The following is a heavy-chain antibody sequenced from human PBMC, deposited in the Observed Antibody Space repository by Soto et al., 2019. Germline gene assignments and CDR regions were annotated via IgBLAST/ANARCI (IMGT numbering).Heavy chain of an antibody. CDR3: ARGLSGGYYFDY. Sequence: AETLSLTCSVSGGSVSNKTYYWSWIRQPPGKRLEWIGYVYYSGSTYYNPSLKSRVTISVDTSKNQFSLKLSSVTAADTAVYYCARGLSGGYYFDYWGQGTLGTVS. CDR2: VYYSGST. V-gene: IGHV4-61*01. CDR1: GGSVSNKTYY. J-gene: IGHJ4*02. D-gene: IGHD2-15*01.